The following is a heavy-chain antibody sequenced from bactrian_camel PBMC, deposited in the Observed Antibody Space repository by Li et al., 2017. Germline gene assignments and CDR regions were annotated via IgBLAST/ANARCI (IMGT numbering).Heavy chain of an antibody. V-gene: IGHV3S31*01. J-gene: IGHJ4*01. CDR1: GFTFSNYA. CDR2: INSGGGTT. CDR3: TRDMFTY. D-gene: IGHD1*01. Sequence: EVQLVESGGGLVQPGGSLRLSCAAPGFTFSNYAMSWVRQAPGKGLEWVSAINSGGGTTYYADSVKGRFTISRDNAENTLYLQLNSLKTEDTAMYYCTRDMFTYWGQGTQVTVS.